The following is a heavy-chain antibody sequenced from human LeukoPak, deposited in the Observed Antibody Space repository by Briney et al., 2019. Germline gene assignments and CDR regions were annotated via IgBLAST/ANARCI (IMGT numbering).Heavy chain of an antibody. CDR2: ISVYNVNT. D-gene: IGHD4-17*01. Sequence: GASVKVSCKASGYTFTSYGISWVRQAPGQGLEWMGWISVYNVNTSYAQKLQGRVTMTTDTSTSTVYMELRSLRSDDTAVYYCARDRLHYGEYEKTFDYWGQGTLVTVSS. V-gene: IGHV1-18*01. CDR1: GYTFTSYG. CDR3: ARDRLHYGEYEKTFDY. J-gene: IGHJ4*02.